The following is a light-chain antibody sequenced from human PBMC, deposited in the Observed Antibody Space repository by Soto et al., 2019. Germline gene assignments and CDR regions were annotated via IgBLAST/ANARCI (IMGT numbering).Light chain of an antibody. J-gene: IGKJ1*01. V-gene: IGKV3-20*01. CDR3: QQYGHSPWT. Sequence: EIVMTQSPATLSVSPGERATLSCRASQSVSSNLVWYQQKPGQAPRLLIYGASSRATGIPDRFSGSGSGTDFTLTISRLEPEDYAVYYCQQYGHSPWTFGQGTKVDIK. CDR2: GAS. CDR1: QSVSSN.